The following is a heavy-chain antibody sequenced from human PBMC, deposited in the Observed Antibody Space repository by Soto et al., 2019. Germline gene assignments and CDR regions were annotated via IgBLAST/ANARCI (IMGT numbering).Heavy chain of an antibody. CDR2: INHSGST. CDR3: ARGRGYSYGWLFDY. CDR1: GGSFSGYY. J-gene: IGHJ4*02. V-gene: IGHV4-34*01. D-gene: IGHD5-18*01. Sequence: SETLSLTCAVYGGSFSGYYWSWIRQPPGKGLEWIGEINHSGSTNYNPSLKSRVTISVDTSKNQFSLKLSSVTAADTAVYYCARGRGYSYGWLFDYRGQGTPVTVSS.